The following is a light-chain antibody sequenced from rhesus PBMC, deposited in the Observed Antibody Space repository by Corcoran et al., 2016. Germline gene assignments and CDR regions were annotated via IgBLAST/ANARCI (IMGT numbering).Light chain of an antibody. CDR1: QSLLHSNGNTY. CDR2: GGS. CDR3: VQAIAFPYS. J-gene: IGKJ2*01. Sequence: DIVMTQTPLSLPVTPGEPASISCRSSQSLLHSNGNTYLHWYLQKPGQSPQLLIYGGSHRAAGVPDRYRGSGSGTDFTLKISKVEAEDVGVYYCVQAIAFPYSFGQGTKVEIK. V-gene: IGKV2-72*01.